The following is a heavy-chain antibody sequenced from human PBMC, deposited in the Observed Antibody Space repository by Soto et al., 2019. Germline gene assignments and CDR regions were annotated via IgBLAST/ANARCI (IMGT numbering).Heavy chain of an antibody. CDR2: IDPSGGST. Sequence: ASVKVSCKASGYTFTASYMHWVRQAPGQGLEWMGIIDPSGGSTSYSQKFQGRVTMTRDTSTSTVYMELNSLRSGDTAVFYCARDSGHYYRSDAFDKWGQGTMVTVAS. CDR1: GYTFTASY. J-gene: IGHJ3*02. V-gene: IGHV1-46*01. D-gene: IGHD1-26*01. CDR3: ARDSGHYYRSDAFDK.